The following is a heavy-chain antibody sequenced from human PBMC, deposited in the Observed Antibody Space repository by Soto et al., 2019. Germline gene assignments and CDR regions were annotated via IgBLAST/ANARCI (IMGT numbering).Heavy chain of an antibody. CDR2: IYWDDDK. CDR1: GFSLSTSGVG. Sequence: QITLKESGPTLVKPTQTLTLTCTFSGFSLSTSGVGVGWIRQPPGKALEWLALIYWDDDKRYSPSLKRRLTITKDTSKNQVVRTMTNMDPVDTATYYWAHTLPPWGGMDVWGQGTTVTFSS. CDR3: AHTLPPWGGMDV. D-gene: IGHD7-27*01. J-gene: IGHJ6*02. V-gene: IGHV2-5*02.